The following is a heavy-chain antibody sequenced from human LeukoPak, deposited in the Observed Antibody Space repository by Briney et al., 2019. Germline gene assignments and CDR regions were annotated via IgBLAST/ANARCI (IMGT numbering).Heavy chain of an antibody. D-gene: IGHD2-2*02. CDR1: GFTFNIYS. V-gene: IGHV3-21*01. J-gene: IGHJ6*03. CDR3: TKGGCMSTTCYRRYMDV. CDR2: ISSSSSYI. Sequence: GGSLRLSCAASGFTFNIYSMNWVRQAPGKGLEWVSSISSSSSYIYYADSVKGRFTVSRDNAKNSLYLQMNSLRAEDTAIYYCTKGGCMSTTCYRRYMDVWGKGTTVTVSS.